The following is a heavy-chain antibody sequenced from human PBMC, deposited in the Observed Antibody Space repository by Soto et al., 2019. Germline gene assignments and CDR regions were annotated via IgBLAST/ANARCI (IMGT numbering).Heavy chain of an antibody. CDR3: ARGLVSSGPKSPSFGY. CDR1: GGSFSGYY. D-gene: IGHD3-22*01. V-gene: IGHV4-34*01. Sequence: SETLSLTCAVYGGSFSGYYWSWIRQPPGKGLEWIGEINHSGSTNYNPSLKSRVTISVDTSKNQFSLKLSSVTAADTAVYYCARGLVSSGPKSPSFGYWGQGTLVTVSS. J-gene: IGHJ4*02. CDR2: INHSGST.